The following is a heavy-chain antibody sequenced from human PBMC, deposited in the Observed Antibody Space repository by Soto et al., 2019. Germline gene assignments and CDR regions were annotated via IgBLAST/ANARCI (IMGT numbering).Heavy chain of an antibody. CDR2: IIPIFGTA. Sequence: SVKVSCKASGGTFSSYTISWVRQAPGQGLEWMGGIIPIFGTASYAQKFQDRVTITADESTSTAYMELSSLRSEDTAVYYCARPSREDYSYHVMDVWGRGTTVTVSS. J-gene: IGHJ6*02. CDR3: ARPSREDYSYHVMDV. CDR1: GGTFSSYT. V-gene: IGHV1-69*13.